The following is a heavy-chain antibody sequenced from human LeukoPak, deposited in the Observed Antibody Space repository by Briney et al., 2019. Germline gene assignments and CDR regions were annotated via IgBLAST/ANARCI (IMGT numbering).Heavy chain of an antibody. CDR2: FDPEDGET. Sequence: ASVKVSCKVSGYTLTELSMHWVRQAPGKGLEWMEGFDPEDGETFYAQKFQGRVTTTKDTSTDTAYMELSSLRSEDTAVYYCTTDYYYDSSGSYYTIDYWGQGTLVTVSS. CDR1: GYTLTELS. J-gene: IGHJ4*02. CDR3: TTDYYYDSSGSYYTIDY. D-gene: IGHD3-22*01. V-gene: IGHV1-24*01.